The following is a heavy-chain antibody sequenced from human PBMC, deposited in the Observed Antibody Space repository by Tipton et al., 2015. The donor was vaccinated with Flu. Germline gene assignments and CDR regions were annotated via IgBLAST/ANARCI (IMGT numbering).Heavy chain of an antibody. Sequence: LSLTCAASGFTFSSYAMHWVRQAPGKGLEYVSAISSNGGSTYYANSVKGRFTISRDNSKNTLYLQMGSLRAEDMAVYYCARGAAAHDAFDIWGQGTMVTVSS. CDR3: ARGAAAHDAFDI. CDR2: ISSNGGST. D-gene: IGHD2-2*01. J-gene: IGHJ3*02. V-gene: IGHV3-64*01. CDR1: GFTFSSYA.